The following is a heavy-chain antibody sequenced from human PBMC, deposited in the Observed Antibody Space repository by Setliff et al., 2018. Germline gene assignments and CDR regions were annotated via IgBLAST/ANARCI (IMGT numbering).Heavy chain of an antibody. CDR1: GYTFTSYG. J-gene: IGHJ4*02. D-gene: IGHD6-13*01. V-gene: IGHV1-18*01. CDR2: ISTYNGDT. CDR3: ARGSRGGWYSSTWVLDY. Sequence: ASVKVSCKASGYTFTSYGISWVRQAPGQGLEWMGWISTYNGDTDYAQKLQDRLTMTTDTSTSTVYMELRSLRSDDTAVYYCARGSRGGWYSSTWVLDYWGQGTLVTVSS.